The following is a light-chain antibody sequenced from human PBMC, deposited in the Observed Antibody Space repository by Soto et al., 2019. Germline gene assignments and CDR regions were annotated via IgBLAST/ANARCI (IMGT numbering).Light chain of an antibody. CDR2: EVT. CDR1: SSDVGSYNR. Sequence: QSALTQPPSVSGSPGQSVTISCTGTSSDVGSYNRVSWYQQPPGTAPKLMIYEVTNRPSGVPNRFSASKSGNTASLTISVLQAEAEADYYCTSYTSSRTVVFGGGTKLTVL. CDR3: TSYTSSRTVV. J-gene: IGLJ3*02. V-gene: IGLV2-18*02.